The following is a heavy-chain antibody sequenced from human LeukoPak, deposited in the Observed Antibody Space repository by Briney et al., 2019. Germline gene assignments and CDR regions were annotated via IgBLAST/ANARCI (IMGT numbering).Heavy chain of an antibody. J-gene: IGHJ4*02. CDR3: ATVRDIVVGGGPYYFDY. CDR1: GYTFIGYY. Sequence: ASVKVSCKASGYTFIGYYLHWVRQAPGQGLEWMGWINPHNGDTNYAQKFQGRVTMTRDTSITTAYMELSRVKSDDTAVYYCATVRDIVVGGGPYYFDYWGQGTLVTVSS. D-gene: IGHD2-15*01. CDR2: INPHNGDT. V-gene: IGHV1-2*02.